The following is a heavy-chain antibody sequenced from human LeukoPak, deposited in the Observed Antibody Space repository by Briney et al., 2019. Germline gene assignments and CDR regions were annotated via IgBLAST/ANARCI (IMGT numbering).Heavy chain of an antibody. J-gene: IGHJ5*02. CDR2: INHSGST. D-gene: IGHD4-17*01. CDR1: GGSFSGYY. V-gene: IGHV4-34*01. CDR3: ASRGDYAWFDP. Sequence: SETLSLTCAVYGGSFSGYYWSWIRQPPGKGLEWIGEINHSGSTNYNPSLKSRVTISVDTSKNQFSLKLSSVTAADTAVYYCASRGDYAWFDPWGQGTLVTVSS.